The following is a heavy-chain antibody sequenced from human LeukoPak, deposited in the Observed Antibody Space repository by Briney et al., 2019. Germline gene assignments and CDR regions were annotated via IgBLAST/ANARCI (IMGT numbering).Heavy chain of an antibody. CDR2: IYTSGST. CDR1: GGSISSYY. CDR3: ARSPSSSSWYKVFDY. Sequence: PSETLSLTCTVSGGSISSYYWSWIRQPAGKGLEWIGRIYTSGSTNYNPSLKSRVTISVDTSKNQFSLKLSSVTAADTAVYYCARSPSSSSWYKVFDYWGQGTLVTVSS. V-gene: IGHV4-4*07. D-gene: IGHD6-13*01. J-gene: IGHJ4*02.